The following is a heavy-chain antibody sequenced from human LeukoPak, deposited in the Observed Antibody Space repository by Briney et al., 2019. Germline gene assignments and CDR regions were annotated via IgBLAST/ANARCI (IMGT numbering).Heavy chain of an antibody. Sequence: SVKVSCKASGGTFSSYAISWVRQAPGQGLEWMGRIIPILGIANYAQKFQGRVTITADKSTSTAYMELSSLRSEDTAVYCCARERRQPGHLHLVGARTLDYWGQGTLVTVSS. CDR1: GGTFSSYA. D-gene: IGHD1-26*01. V-gene: IGHV1-69*04. CDR2: IIPILGIA. J-gene: IGHJ4*02. CDR3: ARERRQPGHLHLVGARTLDY.